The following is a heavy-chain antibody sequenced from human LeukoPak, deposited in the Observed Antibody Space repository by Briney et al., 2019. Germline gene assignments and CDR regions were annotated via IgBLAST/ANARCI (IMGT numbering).Heavy chain of an antibody. Sequence: GASVKVSCKASGDTFTRYGISWVRQAPGRGLEWMGWISTYNGHTKYAQKLQGRVTMTTDTSTTTAYMELRSLTSDDTAVYYCARVARTTGTTDFDYWGQGTLVTVSS. CDR2: ISTYNGHT. D-gene: IGHD1-1*01. CDR1: GDTFTRYG. V-gene: IGHV1-18*04. CDR3: ARVARTTGTTDFDY. J-gene: IGHJ4*02.